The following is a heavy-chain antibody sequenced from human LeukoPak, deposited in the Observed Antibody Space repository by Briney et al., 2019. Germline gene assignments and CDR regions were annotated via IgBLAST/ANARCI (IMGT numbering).Heavy chain of an antibody. Sequence: GGSLRLSCAASGFTFPNYAMSWVRQAPGRGLEWVANIKHDGSQKYYVDSVKGRITISRDNAKNSLYLQMNSLRAEDTAVYYCARDGMGGIKAFDIWGQGTMVTVSS. CDR3: ARDGMGGIKAFDI. V-gene: IGHV3-7*05. CDR2: IKHDGSQK. CDR1: GFTFPNYA. D-gene: IGHD3-10*01. J-gene: IGHJ3*02.